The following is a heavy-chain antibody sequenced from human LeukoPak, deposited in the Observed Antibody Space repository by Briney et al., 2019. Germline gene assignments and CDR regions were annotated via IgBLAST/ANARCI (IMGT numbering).Heavy chain of an antibody. D-gene: IGHD3-3*01. CDR1: GFTFDDYG. J-gene: IGHJ4*02. V-gene: IGHV3-20*04. CDR3: ARAKITIFGVVIISYYFDY. Sequence: PGGSLRLSCAASGFTFDDYGMSWVRQAPGKGLEWVSGINWNGGSTGYADSVKGRFTISRDNAKNSLYLQMNGLRAEDTALYYCARAKITIFGVVIISYYFDYWGQGTLVTVSS. CDR2: INWNGGST.